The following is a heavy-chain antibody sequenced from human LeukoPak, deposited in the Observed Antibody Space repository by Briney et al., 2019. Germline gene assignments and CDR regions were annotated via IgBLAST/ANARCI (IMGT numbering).Heavy chain of an antibody. CDR3: ARGSYSGSFWGDY. V-gene: IGHV1-2*02. Sequence: ASVKVSCKASGYTFTGYYMHWVRQAPGQGLEWMGWINPNSGGTNYAQKFQGRVTMTRDTSISTAYMELSRLRSDDTAVYYCARGSYSGSFWGDYWGQGTLVTVSS. J-gene: IGHJ4*02. CDR1: GYTFTGYY. D-gene: IGHD1-26*01. CDR2: INPNSGGT.